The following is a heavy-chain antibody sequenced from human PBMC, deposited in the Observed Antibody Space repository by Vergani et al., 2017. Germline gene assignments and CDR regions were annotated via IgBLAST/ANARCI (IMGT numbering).Heavy chain of an antibody. CDR2: IYYSGST. CDR1: GGSISSYY. Sequence: QVQLQESGPGLVKPSEILSLTCTVSGGSISSYYWSWIRQPPGKGLEWIGYIYYSGSTNYNPSLKSRVTISVDTSKNQFSLKLSSVTAADTAVYYCARDLPLDYVGAFDIWGQGTMVTVSS. CDR3: ARDLPLDYVGAFDI. D-gene: IGHD3/OR15-3a*01. J-gene: IGHJ3*02. V-gene: IGHV4-59*01.